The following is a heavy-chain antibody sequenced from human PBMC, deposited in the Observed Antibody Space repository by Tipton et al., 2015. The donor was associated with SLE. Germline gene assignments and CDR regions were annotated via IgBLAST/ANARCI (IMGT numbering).Heavy chain of an antibody. J-gene: IGHJ4*02. Sequence: TLSLTCTVSGGSISSSSYYWGWIRQPPGKGLEWIGSIYYSGSTYYNPSLKSRVTISVDTSKNQFSLKLSSVTAADTAVYYCAGTTVVTHFDYWGQGTLVTVSS. D-gene: IGHD4-23*01. CDR1: GGSISSSSYY. CDR3: AGTTVVTHFDY. V-gene: IGHV4-39*01. CDR2: IYYSGST.